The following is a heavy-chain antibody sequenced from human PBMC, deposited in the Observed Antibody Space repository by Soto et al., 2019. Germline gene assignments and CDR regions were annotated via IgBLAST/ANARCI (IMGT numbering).Heavy chain of an antibody. CDR3: ARGPPLFDP. V-gene: IGHV3-48*02. Sequence: EVQLVESGGGLVQPGGSLRLSCSASGFTFDSYDMNWVRQAPGKGLEWVSYISISSSSIYYADSVKGRFTISRDNAKNSLYLQMNSLRDEDTAVYYCARGPPLFDPWGQRTLVTVSS. CDR1: GFTFDSYD. J-gene: IGHJ5*02. CDR2: ISISSSSI.